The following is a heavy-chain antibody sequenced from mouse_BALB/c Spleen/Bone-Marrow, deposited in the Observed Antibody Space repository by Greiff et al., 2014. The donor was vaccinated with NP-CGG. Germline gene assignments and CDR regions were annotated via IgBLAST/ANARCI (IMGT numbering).Heavy chain of an antibody. Sequence: EVQLVESGGGLVQPGGSRKLSCAASGFTFSSFGMHWVRQAPEKGLERVAYISSGSSTIYYADTMKGRFTISRDNPKNTLFLQMTSLRSEDTAMYYCTRSGTLGAMDYWGQGTSVTVSS. V-gene: IGHV5-17*02. CDR3: TRSGTLGAMDY. CDR2: ISSGSSTI. D-gene: IGHD3-3*01. J-gene: IGHJ4*01. CDR1: GFTFSSFG.